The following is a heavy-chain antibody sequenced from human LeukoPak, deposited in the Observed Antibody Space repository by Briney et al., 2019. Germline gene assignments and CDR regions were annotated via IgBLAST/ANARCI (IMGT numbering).Heavy chain of an antibody. CDR3: ARQRWGTAMADFDY. J-gene: IGHJ4*02. CDR1: GGSISSYY. V-gene: IGHV4-59*05. Sequence: SETLSLTCTVSGGSISSYYWSWIRQPAGKGLEWIGSIYYSGSTYYNPSLKSRVTISVDTSKNQFSLKLSSVTAADTAVYYCARQRWGTAMADFDYWGQGTLVIVSS. CDR2: IYYSGST. D-gene: IGHD5-18*01.